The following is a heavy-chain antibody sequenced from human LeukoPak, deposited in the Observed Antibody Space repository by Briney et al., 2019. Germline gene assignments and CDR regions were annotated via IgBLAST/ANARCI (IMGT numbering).Heavy chain of an antibody. V-gene: IGHV3-7*01. CDR3: ASERPSSSWYDY. CDR2: IKQDGREK. Sequence: GGSLRLSCAASGFTFSDYYMSWVRQAPGKGLEWVANIKQDGREKYYVDSVKGRFTISRDNTKNSLYLQMNSLRAEDTAVYYCASERPSSSWYDYWGQGTLVTVSS. D-gene: IGHD6-13*01. CDR1: GFTFSDYY. J-gene: IGHJ4*02.